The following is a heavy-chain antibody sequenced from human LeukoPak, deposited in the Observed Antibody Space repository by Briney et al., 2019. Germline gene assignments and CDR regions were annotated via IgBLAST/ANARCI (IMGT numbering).Heavy chain of an antibody. V-gene: IGHV4-61*10. D-gene: IGHD3-3*01. J-gene: IGHJ4*02. CDR1: GGSISSGSYY. CDR2: IYYSGST. Sequence: PSETLSLTCTVSGGSISSGSYYWRWIRQPAGTGLEWLGYIYYSGSTNYNPSLKSRVTISVDTSKNQFSLKLSSVTAADTAVYYCASSNYDFWSGYYYYFDYWGQGTLVTVSS. CDR3: ASSNYDFWSGYYYYFDY.